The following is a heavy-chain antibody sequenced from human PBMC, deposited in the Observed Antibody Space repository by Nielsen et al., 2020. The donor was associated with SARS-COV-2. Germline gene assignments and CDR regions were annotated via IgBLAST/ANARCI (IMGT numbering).Heavy chain of an antibody. V-gene: IGHV3-7*03. CDR1: GFTFSSYW. Sequence: GESLKISCAASGFTFSSYWMSWVRQAPGKGLEWVANIKQDGSEKYYVDSVKGRFPISRDNAKNSLYLQMNSLRAEDTAVYYCARDRPRTYYYYGMDVWGQGTTVTVSS. J-gene: IGHJ6*02. CDR2: IKQDGSEK. D-gene: IGHD2-8*01. CDR3: ARDRPRTYYYYGMDV.